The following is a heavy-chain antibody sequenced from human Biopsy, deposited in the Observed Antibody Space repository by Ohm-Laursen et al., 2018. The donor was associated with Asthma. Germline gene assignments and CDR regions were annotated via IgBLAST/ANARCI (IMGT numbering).Heavy chain of an antibody. V-gene: IGHV3-23*01. Sequence: SLRLSCTASGFTFSSYAMSWVRQAPGKGLEWVSAISGSGGSTYYADSVKGRFTISRDNSKNTLYLQMNSLRAEDTAVYYCAKESRRDGYNRRNYYVGYWGQGTLVTVSA. J-gene: IGHJ4*02. CDR3: AKESRRDGYNRRNYYVGY. CDR2: ISGSGGST. CDR1: GFTFSSYA. D-gene: IGHD5-24*01.